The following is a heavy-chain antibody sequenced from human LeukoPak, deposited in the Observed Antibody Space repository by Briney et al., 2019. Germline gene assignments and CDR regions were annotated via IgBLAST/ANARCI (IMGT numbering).Heavy chain of an antibody. CDR2: ISYDGSNK. CDR3: AKDSTGFDY. V-gene: IGHV3-30*18. J-gene: IGHJ4*02. Sequence: LECVAVISYDGSNKYYADSVKGRFTISRDNSKNTLYLQMNSLRAEDTAVYYCAKDSTGFDYWGQGTLVTVSS. D-gene: IGHD1-1*01.